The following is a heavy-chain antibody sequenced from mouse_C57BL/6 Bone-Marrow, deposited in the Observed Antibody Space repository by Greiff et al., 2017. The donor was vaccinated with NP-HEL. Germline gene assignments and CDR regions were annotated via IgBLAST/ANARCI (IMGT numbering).Heavy chain of an antibody. Sequence: EVQGVESGGDLVKPGGSLKLSCAASGFTFSSYGMSWVRQTPDKRLEWVATISSGGSYPYYPDSVKGRFTISRDNAKNTLYLQMSSLKSEDTAMYYCARHGVYGIFDYWGQGTTLTVSS. D-gene: IGHD2-1*01. CDR2: ISSGGSYP. J-gene: IGHJ2*01. CDR1: GFTFSSYG. CDR3: ARHGVYGIFDY. V-gene: IGHV5-6*01.